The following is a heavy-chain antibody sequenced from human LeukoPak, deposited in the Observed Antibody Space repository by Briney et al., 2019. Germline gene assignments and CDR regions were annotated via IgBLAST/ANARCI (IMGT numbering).Heavy chain of an antibody. V-gene: IGHV1-69*13. D-gene: IGHD3-22*01. CDR3: ARCGVADLNYYDSSGCPLGY. J-gene: IGHJ4*02. CDR2: IIPIFGTA. CDR1: GGTFSIYA. Sequence: GASVKVSCKSSGGTFSIYAISRVRQAPGQGLEWMGGIIPIFGTANYAQKVQGRVTITADESTSTAYMELSSLRSEDTAVYYCARCGVADLNYYDSSGCPLGYWGQGTLVTVSS.